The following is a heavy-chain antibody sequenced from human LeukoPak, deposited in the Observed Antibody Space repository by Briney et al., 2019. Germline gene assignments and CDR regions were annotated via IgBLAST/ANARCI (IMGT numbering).Heavy chain of an antibody. D-gene: IGHD2-2*01. V-gene: IGHV4-4*07. CDR2: IYTSGST. CDR1: GGSISSYY. J-gene: IGHJ6*03. CDR3: ARDVICSSTSCYGGYYYYYYMDV. Sequence: SETLSLTCTVSGGSISSYYWSWIRQPAGKGLEWIGRIYTSGSTNYNPSLNSRVTMSVHTSKNQFSLKLTSVTAADTAVYYCARDVICSSTSCYGGYYYYYYMDVWGKGTTVTVSS.